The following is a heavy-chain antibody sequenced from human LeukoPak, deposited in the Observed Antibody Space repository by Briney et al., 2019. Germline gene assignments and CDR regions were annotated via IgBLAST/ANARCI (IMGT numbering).Heavy chain of an antibody. CDR3: ARHRSDTGGKKGVNWFDP. J-gene: IGHJ5*02. CDR1: GGSIKNYY. CDR2: IYFGGTT. Sequence: PSETLSLTCSVSGGSIKNYYWSWIRQPPGKGLEWISNIYFGGTTDYNSSLKSRLTISVDTFKNQLALHLQSVTAADTATYYCARHRSDTGGKKGVNWFDPWGQGTLVTVSS. V-gene: IGHV4-59*01. D-gene: IGHD4-23*01.